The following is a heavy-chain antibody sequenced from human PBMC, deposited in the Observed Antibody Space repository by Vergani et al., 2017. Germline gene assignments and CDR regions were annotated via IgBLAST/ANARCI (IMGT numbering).Heavy chain of an antibody. CDR3: AKTWDYADYGETFDI. V-gene: IGHV3-23*01. J-gene: IGHJ3*02. CDR2: ISGSGGGT. D-gene: IGHD4-17*01. Sequence: EVQLLESGGGLVQPGGSLRLSCAAPGFTFSSYVMSWVRQSPGKGLEWVSAISGSGGGTYYADSVKGRFTISRNNSKTTLYLQMNSLRAEGTAVYYCAKTWDYADYGETFDIWGQGTMVTVSS. CDR1: GFTFSSYV.